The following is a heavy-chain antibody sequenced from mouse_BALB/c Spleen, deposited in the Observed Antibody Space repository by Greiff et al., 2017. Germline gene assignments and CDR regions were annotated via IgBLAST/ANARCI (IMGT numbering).Heavy chain of an antibody. D-gene: IGHD1-1*02. Sequence: VQLQQSGAELVRPATSVKVSCKASGYAFTNYLIEWVKQRPGQGLEWIGVINPGSGGTNYNEKFKGKATLTADKSSSTAYMQLSSLTSDDSAVYFCARSPLWSPFAYGGQGTLVTVSA. J-gene: IGHJ3*01. CDR2: INPGSGGT. CDR1: GYAFTNYL. V-gene: IGHV1-54*01. CDR3: ARSPLWSPFAY.